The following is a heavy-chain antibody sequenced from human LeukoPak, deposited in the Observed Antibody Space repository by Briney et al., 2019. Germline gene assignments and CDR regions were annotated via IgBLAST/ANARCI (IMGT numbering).Heavy chain of an antibody. D-gene: IGHD3-10*01. J-gene: IGHJ6*03. CDR3: ARDYYYGSGSYSAYYYMDV. V-gene: IGHV1-46*01. CDR1: GYTFTSYY. CDR2: INPSGGST. Sequence: ASVKVSCKASGYTFTSYYMHWARQAPGQGLEWMGIINPSGGSTSYAQKFQGRVTMTRDMSTSTVYMELSSLRSEDTAVYYCARDYYYGSGSYSAYYYMDVWGKGTTVTVSS.